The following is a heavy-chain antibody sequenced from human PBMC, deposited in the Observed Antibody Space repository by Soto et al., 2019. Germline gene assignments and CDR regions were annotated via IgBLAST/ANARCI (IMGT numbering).Heavy chain of an antibody. CDR3: ERGDYGGKEGDY. J-gene: IGHJ4*02. Sequence: QVQLVQSGAEVKKPGSSVKVSCKASVGTFSSSAISWVRQAPGQGLEWMGGIIPICGTANYAQKFQGRVTITEYESTSTAYMELSSLRSEDTAVYCGERGDYGGKEGDYWGQGTLVTVSS. CDR2: IIPICGTA. D-gene: IGHD4-17*01. V-gene: IGHV1-69*12. CDR1: VGTFSSSA.